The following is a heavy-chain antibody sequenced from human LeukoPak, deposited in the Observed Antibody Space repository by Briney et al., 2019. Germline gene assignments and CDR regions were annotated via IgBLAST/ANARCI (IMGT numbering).Heavy chain of an antibody. V-gene: IGHV4-59*01. CDR2: TYYSGST. Sequence: PSETLSPTCTASDGSITCSNDRWIRQPPGKGLEWIGYTYYSGSTNYNPSLKSRVTISVDTSKNQFSLKLISVTAADTAVYYCARGGSGTSYPYGGQGTLVTVSS. J-gene: IGHJ4*02. CDR1: DGSITCSN. CDR3: ARGGSGTSYPY. D-gene: IGHD1-26*01.